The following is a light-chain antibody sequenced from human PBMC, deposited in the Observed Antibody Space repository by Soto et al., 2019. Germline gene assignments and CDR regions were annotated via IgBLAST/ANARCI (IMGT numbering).Light chain of an antibody. Sequence: QSVLTQPPSVSAAPRQRVTISCLGGTSNIGNNAVNWYRQFPGQAPTLVMYYDNVLPSGVSDRFSGSESGTSASLTINNLQSEDEADYYCASWDDSFHGVIFGGGTKLTVL. V-gene: IGLV1-36*01. J-gene: IGLJ2*01. CDR1: TSNIGNNA. CDR3: ASWDDSFHGVI. CDR2: YDN.